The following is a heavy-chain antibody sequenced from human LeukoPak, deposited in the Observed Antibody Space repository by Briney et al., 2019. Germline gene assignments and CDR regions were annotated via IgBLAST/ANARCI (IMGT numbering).Heavy chain of an antibody. CDR2: IHESGSS. J-gene: IGHJ4*02. CDR3: AKENGGYAFDY. Sequence: PSETLSLTCTVSGGSISSYYWSWIRQPPGKGLEWVGSIHESGSSNSNSSLKSRVTISLDTSKNQFSLRLSSVIVADTAVYYCAKENGGYAFDYWGQGTLVTVSS. V-gene: IGHV4-59*01. D-gene: IGHD6-25*01. CDR1: GGSISSYY.